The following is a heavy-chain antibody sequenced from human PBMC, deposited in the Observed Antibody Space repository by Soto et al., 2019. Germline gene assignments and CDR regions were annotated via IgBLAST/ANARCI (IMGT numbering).Heavy chain of an antibody. Sequence: GGSLRLSCAASGSTFSSYAMHWVRQAPGKGLEYVSAISSNGGSTYYANSVKGRFTISRDNSKNTLYLQMGSLRAEDMAVYYCARFLGAVAGRVPYVFDIRGQG. CDR2: ISSNGGST. V-gene: IGHV3-64*01. J-gene: IGHJ3*02. CDR1: GSTFSSYA. CDR3: ARFLGAVAGRVPYVFDI. D-gene: IGHD6-19*01.